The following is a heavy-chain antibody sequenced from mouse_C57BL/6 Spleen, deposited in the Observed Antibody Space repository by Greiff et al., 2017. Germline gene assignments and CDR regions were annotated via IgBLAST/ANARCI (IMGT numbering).Heavy chain of an antibody. CDR1: GYTFTSYW. CDR2: IHPNSGST. Sequence: QVQLKQPGAELVKPGASVKLSCKASGYTFTSYWMHWVKQRPGQGLEWIGMIHPNSGSTNYNEKFKSKATLTVDKSSSTAYMQLSSLTSEDSAVYYCARDYDYASAYWGQGTLVTVSA. CDR3: ARDYDYASAY. D-gene: IGHD2-4*01. V-gene: IGHV1-64*01. J-gene: IGHJ3*01.